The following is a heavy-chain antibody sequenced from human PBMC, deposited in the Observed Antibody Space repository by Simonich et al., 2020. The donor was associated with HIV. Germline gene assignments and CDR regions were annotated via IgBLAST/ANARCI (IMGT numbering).Heavy chain of an antibody. CDR2: INHSGST. D-gene: IGHD1-26*01. CDR1: GGSLSGYF. V-gene: IGHV4-34*01. Sequence: VQLQQWGAGLLKPSETLSLTCAVYGGSLSGYFWGWIRQPPGKGLEWIGEINHSGSTNNNPSLTSRVTTSVDTSKNQFSLKLSSVTAADTAVYYCARLKVVGTTNVLYYFDYWGQGTLVTVSS. CDR3: ARLKVVGTTNVLYYFDY. J-gene: IGHJ4*02.